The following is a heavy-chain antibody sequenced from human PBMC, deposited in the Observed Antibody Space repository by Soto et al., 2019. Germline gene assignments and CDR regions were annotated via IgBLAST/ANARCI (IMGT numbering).Heavy chain of an antibody. CDR3: ARDSGPPXYDFWSGYYTDYYYYGMDV. CDR2: IWYDGSNK. Sequence: GGSLRLSCAASGFTFSSYGMHWVRQAPGKGLEWVAVIWYDGSNKYYADSVKGRFTISRDNSKNKLYLQMNSLRAEDTAVYYCARDSGPPXYDFWSGYYTDYYYYGMDVWGQGTTVTVSS. CDR1: GFTFSSYG. J-gene: IGHJ6*02. D-gene: IGHD3-3*01. V-gene: IGHV3-33*01.